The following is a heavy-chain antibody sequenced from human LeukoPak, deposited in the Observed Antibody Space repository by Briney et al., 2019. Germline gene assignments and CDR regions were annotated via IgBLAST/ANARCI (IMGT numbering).Heavy chain of an antibody. CDR3: ARHSNNYYYYMDV. D-gene: IGHD1/OR15-1a*01. J-gene: IGHJ6*03. V-gene: IGHV5-51*01. CDR2: IYPCDSDT. CDR1: GYSFTSYW. Sequence: GESLKISCKGSGYSFTSYWIGWVRQMPGKGLEWMGIIYPCDSDTRYSPSFQGQVTISADKSISTAYLQWSSLKASDTAMYYCARHSNNYYYYMDVWGKGTTVTVSS.